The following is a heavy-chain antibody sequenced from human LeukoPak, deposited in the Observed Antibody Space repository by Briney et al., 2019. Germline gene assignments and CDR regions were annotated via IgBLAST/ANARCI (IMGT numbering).Heavy chain of an antibody. V-gene: IGHV3-21*01. CDR3: ARDLSHYDFWSQDFDY. D-gene: IGHD3-3*01. Sequence: GGSLRLSCAASGFTFSSYSMNWVRQAPGKGLEWVSSISRSSSYIYYADSVKGRFAISRDNAKNSLYLQMNSLRAEDTAVYYCARDLSHYDFWSQDFDYWGQGTLVTVSS. CDR1: GFTFSSYS. J-gene: IGHJ4*02. CDR2: ISRSSSYI.